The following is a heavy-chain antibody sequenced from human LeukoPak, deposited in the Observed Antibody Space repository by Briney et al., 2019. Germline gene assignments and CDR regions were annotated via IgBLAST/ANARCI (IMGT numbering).Heavy chain of an antibody. J-gene: IGHJ5*02. V-gene: IGHV3-74*01. Sequence: GGSLRLSCAAFGFTFNNYWMHWVRQAPGKGLVWVSRIDSDGSSTSYADSVKGRFTVSRDSAKNTVFLQMNSLRAEDTAVYYCVRDRIGFDPWGQGTLVTVSS. CDR3: VRDRIGFDP. CDR2: IDSDGSST. D-gene: IGHD3-16*02. CDR1: GFTFNNYW.